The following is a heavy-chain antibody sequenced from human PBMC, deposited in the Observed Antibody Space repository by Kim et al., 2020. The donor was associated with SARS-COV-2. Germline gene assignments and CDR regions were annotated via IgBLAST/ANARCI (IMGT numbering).Heavy chain of an antibody. CDR3: AHSADSSGYYDY. Sequence: RYSPSLKSRLTITKDTSKNQVVLTMTNMDPVDTATYYCAHSADSSGYYDYWGQGTLVTVSS. V-gene: IGHV2-5*01. J-gene: IGHJ4*02. D-gene: IGHD3-22*01.